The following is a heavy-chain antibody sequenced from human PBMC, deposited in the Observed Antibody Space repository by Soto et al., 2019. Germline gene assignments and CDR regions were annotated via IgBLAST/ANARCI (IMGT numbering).Heavy chain of an antibody. Sequence: EVQLLESGGGLVQPGGSLRLSCAASGFTFSSYAMSWVRQAPGKGLEWVSAISGSGGSTYYADSVKGRFTISRDNSKNTLHLQINSLRAEDTAVYYCEKEGATMDRGVMYYYVYRDVWGKGTTVTVSS. CDR2: ISGSGGST. V-gene: IGHV3-23*01. J-gene: IGHJ6*03. D-gene: IGHD3-10*01. CDR1: GFTFSSYA. CDR3: EKEGATMDRGVMYYYVYRDV.